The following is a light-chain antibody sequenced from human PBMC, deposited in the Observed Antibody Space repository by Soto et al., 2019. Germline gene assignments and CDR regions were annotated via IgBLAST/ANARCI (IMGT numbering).Light chain of an antibody. CDR1: QSVSSSY. Sequence: EIVLTQSPGTLSLSPGERATLSCRASQSVSSSYLAWYQQKPGQAPRLLIYGASSRATGIPDRFSASGSGTDFTLTISGLEPVDFAVYYCQQYGSSLITFGQGTRLEIK. CDR2: GAS. J-gene: IGKJ5*01. V-gene: IGKV3-20*01. CDR3: QQYGSSLIT.